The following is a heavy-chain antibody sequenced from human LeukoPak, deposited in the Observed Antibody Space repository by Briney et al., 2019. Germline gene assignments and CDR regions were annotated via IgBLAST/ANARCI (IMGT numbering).Heavy chain of an antibody. V-gene: IGHV3-30*04. CDR2: ISYDGSNK. CDR3: ARGARGSGWRVFDY. J-gene: IGHJ4*02. Sequence: GGSLRLSCAASGFTFSSYATHWVRQAPGKGLEWVALISYDGSNKYYADSVKGRFTISRDNSKNTLYLQMNSLRPEDTAVYYCARGARGSGWRVFDYWGQGTLVTVSS. D-gene: IGHD6-19*01. CDR1: GFTFSSYA.